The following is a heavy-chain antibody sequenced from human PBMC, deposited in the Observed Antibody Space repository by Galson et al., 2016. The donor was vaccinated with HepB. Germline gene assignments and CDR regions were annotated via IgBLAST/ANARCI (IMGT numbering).Heavy chain of an antibody. Sequence: SLRLSCAASGFTFSDYYMSWIRQAPGKGLEWVSYISRDSTYTNYADSVKGRFTISRDNAKNSLFLQMNTLRAEDTAAYYCAREMSLITILRGVTSSRLHHAIDCWGQGTLVTVSS. CDR2: ISRDSTYT. V-gene: IGHV3-11*06. J-gene: IGHJ4*02. D-gene: IGHD3-10*01. CDR1: GFTFSDYY. CDR3: AREMSLITILRGVTSSRLHHAIDC.